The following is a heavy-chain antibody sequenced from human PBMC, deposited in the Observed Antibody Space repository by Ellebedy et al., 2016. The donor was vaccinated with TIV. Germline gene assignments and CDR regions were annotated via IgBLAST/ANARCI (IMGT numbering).Heavy chain of an antibody. CDR2: MNPNSGNT. Sequence: ASVKVSCXASGYTFTSYDINWVRQATGQGLEWMGWMNPNSGNTGYAQKFQGRVTMTRNTSISTAYMELSSLRSEDTAVYYCARGRGVRFLEWLPPAPDFDYWGQGTLVTVSS. V-gene: IGHV1-8*01. D-gene: IGHD3-3*01. J-gene: IGHJ4*02. CDR3: ARGRGVRFLEWLPPAPDFDY. CDR1: GYTFTSYD.